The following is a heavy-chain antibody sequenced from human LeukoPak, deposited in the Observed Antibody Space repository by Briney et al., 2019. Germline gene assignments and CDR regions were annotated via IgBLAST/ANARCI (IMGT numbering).Heavy chain of an antibody. CDR3: ARREAVAGIFDY. CDR1: GGSISSYY. V-gene: IGHV4-4*09. D-gene: IGHD6-19*01. J-gene: IGHJ4*02. CDR2: IYTSGST. Sequence: PSETLSFTCTVSGGSISSYYWSWTRQPPGKGLEWIGYIYTSGSTNYNPSLKSRVTISVDTSKNQFSLKLSSVTAADTAVYYCARREAVAGIFDYWGQGTLVTVSS.